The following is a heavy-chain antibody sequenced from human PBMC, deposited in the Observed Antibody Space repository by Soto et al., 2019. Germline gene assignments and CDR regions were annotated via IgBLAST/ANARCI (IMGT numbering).Heavy chain of an antibody. Sequence: GESLKISCKGSGYRFTNYWIGWVRQMPGKGLEWMGIIYTGDSDTRYSPSFQGQVTIAADKSISTAYLQWSSLKASDTAIYYCAIRGASQWLKFWGQGTLVTVSS. CDR2: IYTGDSDT. J-gene: IGHJ4*02. D-gene: IGHD6-19*01. V-gene: IGHV5-51*01. CDR1: GYRFTNYW. CDR3: AIRGASQWLKF.